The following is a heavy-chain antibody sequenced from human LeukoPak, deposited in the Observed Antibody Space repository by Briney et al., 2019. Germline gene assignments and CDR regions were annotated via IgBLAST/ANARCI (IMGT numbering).Heavy chain of an antibody. CDR1: GFTFSSYA. CDR2: ISGSGGST. Sequence: QAGGSLRLSCAASGFTFSSYAMSWVRQAPGKGLEWVSAISGSGGSTYYADSVKGRFTIYRDNSKNTLYLQMNSLRAEDTAVYYCAKARDSSGYYFVGFDYWGQGTLVTVSS. V-gene: IGHV3-23*01. CDR3: AKARDSSGYYFVGFDY. D-gene: IGHD3-22*01. J-gene: IGHJ4*02.